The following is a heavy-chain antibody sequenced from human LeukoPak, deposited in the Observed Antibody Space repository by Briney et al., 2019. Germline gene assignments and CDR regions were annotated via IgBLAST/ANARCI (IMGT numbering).Heavy chain of an antibody. D-gene: IGHD3-9*01. Sequence: PSETLSLPCAVYGGSFSGYYWSWIRQPPGKGLEWLGEINHSGSTNYNPSLKSRVTISVDTTKNQFSMKLSSVTAADTAVYYCARGRGLRYFDWLFGGISDYWGQGTLVTVSS. J-gene: IGHJ4*02. CDR3: ARGRGLRYFDWLFGGISDY. V-gene: IGHV4-34*01. CDR2: INHSGST. CDR1: GGSFSGYY.